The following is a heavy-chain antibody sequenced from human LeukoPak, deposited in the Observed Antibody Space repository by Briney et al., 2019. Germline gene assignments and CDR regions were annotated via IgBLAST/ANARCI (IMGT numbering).Heavy chain of an antibody. CDR1: GFTFSSYE. V-gene: IGHV3-48*03. CDR2: ISSSGRTI. D-gene: IGHD3-22*01. Sequence: GGSLRLSCAASGFTFSSYELNWIRQAPGKGLEWVSYISSSGRTIYYADSVKGRFTISRDNAKNSLYLQINSLRAEDTAVYYCASSYYDSSGYFGWGQGTLVTVSS. CDR3: ASSYYDSSGYFG. J-gene: IGHJ4*02.